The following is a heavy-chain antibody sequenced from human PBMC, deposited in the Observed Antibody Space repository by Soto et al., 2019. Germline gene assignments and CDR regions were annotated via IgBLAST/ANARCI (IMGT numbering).Heavy chain of an antibody. D-gene: IGHD5-12*01. J-gene: IGHJ4*02. CDR2: TYYRSKWYN. V-gene: IGHV6-1*01. CDR3: ERLKGNSWLDL. Sequence: SQTLSLTCAISGDSVSSNTVAWNWIRQSPSRGLEWLGRTYYRSKWYNDYAESVKSRITINPDTSKNQFSLHLNSVTPEDTAVYYCERLKGNSWLDLWGRGTLVTVSS. CDR1: GDSVSSNTVA.